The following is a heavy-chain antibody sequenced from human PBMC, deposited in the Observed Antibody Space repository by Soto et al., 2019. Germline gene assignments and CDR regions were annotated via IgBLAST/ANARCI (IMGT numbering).Heavy chain of an antibody. Sequence: PSETLSLTCTVSGGSISSYYWSWTRQPPGKGLEWIGYIYYSGSTNYNPSLKSRVTISVDTSKNQFSLKLSSVTAADTAAYYCARGWDYYDSSGYPFDPWGQGTLVTVSS. D-gene: IGHD3-22*01. CDR1: GGSISSYY. J-gene: IGHJ5*02. V-gene: IGHV4-59*01. CDR3: ARGWDYYDSSGYPFDP. CDR2: IYYSGST.